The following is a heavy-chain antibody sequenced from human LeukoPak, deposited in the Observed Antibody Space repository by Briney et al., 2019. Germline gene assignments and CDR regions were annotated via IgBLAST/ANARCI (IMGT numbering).Heavy chain of an antibody. J-gene: IGHJ6*02. CDR2: IYYSGST. CDR1: GGSISSGDYY. V-gene: IGHV4-30-4*01. CDR3: AREGYSKYYVAYYGVDV. Sequence: PSETLSLTCTVSGGSISSGDYYGSWIRQPPGKGLEWIGYIYYSGSTYYNPSLKSRVTISVDTSKNQFSLKLSSVTAADTAVYYCAREGYSKYYVAYYGVDVWGQGTTVTVSS. D-gene: IGHD4-11*01.